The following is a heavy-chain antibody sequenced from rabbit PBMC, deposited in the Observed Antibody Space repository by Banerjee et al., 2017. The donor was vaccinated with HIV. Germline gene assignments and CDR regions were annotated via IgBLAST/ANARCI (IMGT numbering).Heavy chain of an antibody. CDR3: ARDAGYAGYHFNL. CDR2: IYADNSGST. CDR1: GFSFSSGYD. J-gene: IGHJ4*01. D-gene: IGHD7-1*01. V-gene: IGHV1S45*01. Sequence: QEQLVESGGGLVQPGGTLTLTCKASGFSFSSGYDMCWVRQAPGKGLEWIACIYADNSGSTYYASWAKGRFTISKTSSTTVTLQMTSLTAADTATYFCARDAGYAGYHFNLWGQGTLVTVS.